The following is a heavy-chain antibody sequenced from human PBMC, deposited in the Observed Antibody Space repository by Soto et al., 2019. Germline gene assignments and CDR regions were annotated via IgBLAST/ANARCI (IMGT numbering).Heavy chain of an antibody. Sequence: LRLSCAASGFTFSSFSLSWVRQAPGKGLEWVSAISGSGDGTDYAASVKGRFTISRDNSKNTLYLQMNSLRAEDTAVYYCAGPGYSSQDYWGQGALVTVSS. J-gene: IGHJ4*02. CDR2: ISGSGDGT. CDR1: GFTFSSFS. V-gene: IGHV3-23*01. D-gene: IGHD5-18*01. CDR3: AGPGYSSQDY.